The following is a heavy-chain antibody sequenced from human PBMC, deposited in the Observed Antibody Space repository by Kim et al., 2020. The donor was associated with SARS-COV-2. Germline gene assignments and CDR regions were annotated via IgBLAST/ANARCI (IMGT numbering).Heavy chain of an antibody. Sequence: ESTYYNPSLKSRVTISVDTSKNLFSLTLSSVTAADTAVYYCVTDYGSGTTWGQGILVTVSS. D-gene: IGHD3-10*01. CDR2: EST. J-gene: IGHJ5*02. V-gene: IGHV4-31*02. CDR3: VTDYGSGTT.